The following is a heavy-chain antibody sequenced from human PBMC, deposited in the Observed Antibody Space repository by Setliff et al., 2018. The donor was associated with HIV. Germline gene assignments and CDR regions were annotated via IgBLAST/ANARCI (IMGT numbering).Heavy chain of an antibody. J-gene: IGHJ4*02. CDR1: GFIVSNNY. V-gene: IGHV3-23*01. CDR2: ISDGDSST. D-gene: IGHD6-13*01. CDR3: AKARGAAAGSVNY. Sequence: HPGGSLRLSCAASGFIVSNNYMTWVRQPPGKGLEWVSSISDGDSSTYYADSVKGRFTISRDNSNNTLYLQMNSLRAEDTAVYYCAKARGAAAGSVNYWGQGTLVTVSS.